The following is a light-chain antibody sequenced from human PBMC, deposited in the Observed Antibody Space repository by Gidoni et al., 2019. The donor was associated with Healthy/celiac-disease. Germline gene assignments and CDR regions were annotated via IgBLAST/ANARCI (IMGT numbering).Light chain of an antibody. CDR3: MQALQTPYT. CDR2: LGS. V-gene: IGKV2-28*01. Sequence: EIVMTQSPLSLPVTPGEPASISCRSSQSLLHSNGYNCLDWYLQKPGQSPQLLIYLGSNRASGVPDRFSGSGSGTDFTLKISRVEAEDVGVYFCMQALQTPYTFXXXNKLEIK. CDR1: QSLLHSNGYNC. J-gene: IGKJ2*01.